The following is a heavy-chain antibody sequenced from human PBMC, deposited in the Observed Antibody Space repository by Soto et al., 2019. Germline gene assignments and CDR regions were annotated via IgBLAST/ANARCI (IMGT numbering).Heavy chain of an antibody. V-gene: IGHV4-30-4*01. CDR1: GGSLSSGDYY. CDR3: ARESGSHGMDV. D-gene: IGHD6-25*01. CDR2: IYYSGST. Sequence: SLTCTVSGGSLSSGDYYWSWIRQPPGKGLEGSVDIYYSGSTYYNPSLKSRDTIAVDTSKNQLSLKLSSGTAADTAGYYCARESGSHGMDVWGQGTQVTVSS. J-gene: IGHJ6*02.